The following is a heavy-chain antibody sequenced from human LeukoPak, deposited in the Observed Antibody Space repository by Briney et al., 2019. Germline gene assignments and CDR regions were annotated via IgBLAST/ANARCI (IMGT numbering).Heavy chain of an antibody. V-gene: IGHV3-53*01. CDR1: GFSVSSNY. J-gene: IGHJ4*02. Sequence: PGGSLRLSCAASGFSVSSNYMSWVRQAPGKGLEWVSVIYSGGSTNYADSVKGRFTISRDNAKNSLWLQMNSLRVDDTAVYYCVMNDQRGYWGQGTLVTVSS. CDR3: VMNDQRGY. CDR2: IYSGGST. D-gene: IGHD2-2*01.